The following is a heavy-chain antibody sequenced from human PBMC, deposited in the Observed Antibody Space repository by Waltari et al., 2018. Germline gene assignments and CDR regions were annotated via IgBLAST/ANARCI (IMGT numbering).Heavy chain of an antibody. J-gene: IGHJ4*02. D-gene: IGHD3-10*01. V-gene: IGHV1-3*03. CDR3: AGYSRAKYYGSWILGYFDY. CDR2: LNAGNGNT. CDR1: GYTFTSYA. Sequence: QVQLVQSGAEVKKPGASVKVSCKASGYTFTSYAMHWVRQAPGQRLEGMGWLNAGNGNTKYSQEFQGSVTITRDTSASTAYMELSSLRSEDMAVYYCAGYSRAKYYGSWILGYFDYWGQGTLVTVSS.